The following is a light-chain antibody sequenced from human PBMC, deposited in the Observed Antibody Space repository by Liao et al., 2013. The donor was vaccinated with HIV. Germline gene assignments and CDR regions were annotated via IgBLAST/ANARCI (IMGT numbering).Light chain of an antibody. V-gene: IGLV3-1*01. Sequence: SSELTQSPSVSVSPGQTASITCSGDYLGDKYASWYQHKPGQAPXLVXYQDNKRPSGIPERFSGSNSGNTATLTISGTQAIDEADYYCQTWDRTTYVFGSGTKVTVL. CDR2: QDN. J-gene: IGLJ1*01. CDR1: YLGDKY. CDR3: QTWDRTTYV.